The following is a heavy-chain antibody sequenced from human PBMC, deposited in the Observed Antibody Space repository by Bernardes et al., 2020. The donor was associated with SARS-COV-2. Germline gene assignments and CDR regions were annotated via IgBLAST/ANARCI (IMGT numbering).Heavy chain of an antibody. CDR2: IYYSGST. Sequence: SETLSLTCTVSGGSISSYYWSWIRQPPGKGLEWIGYIYYSGSTNYNPSLKSRVTISVDTSKNQFSLKLSSVTAADTAVYYCARIVVVPAAIFNSMLFDIWGQGTMVTVSS. J-gene: IGHJ3*02. CDR3: ARIVVVPAAIFNSMLFDI. D-gene: IGHD2-2*02. V-gene: IGHV4-59*08. CDR1: GGSISSYY.